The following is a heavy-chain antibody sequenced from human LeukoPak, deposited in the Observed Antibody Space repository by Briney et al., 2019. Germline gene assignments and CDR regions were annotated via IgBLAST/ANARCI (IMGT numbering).Heavy chain of an antibody. CDR2: ISPTGSTT. Sequence: GGSLRRSCIASGFSFSGHWMHWARQLPGKGLVWVSRISPTGSTTSYADSVKGRFTVSRDNAKNTLYLQVNNLRAEDTAVYYCARGPNSNWSGLDFWGQGTLLTVSS. CDR1: GFSFSGHW. CDR3: ARGPNSNWSGLDF. D-gene: IGHD6-6*01. V-gene: IGHV3-74*01. J-gene: IGHJ4*02.